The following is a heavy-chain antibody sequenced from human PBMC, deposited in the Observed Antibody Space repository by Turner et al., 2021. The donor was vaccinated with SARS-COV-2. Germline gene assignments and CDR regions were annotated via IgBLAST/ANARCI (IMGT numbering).Heavy chain of an antibody. CDR1: GFTFSTYS. CDR2: ISSRISYI. V-gene: IGHV3-21*01. D-gene: IGHD3-3*01. CDR3: ARDLVDFWSGYHRLGFDY. J-gene: IGHJ4*02. Sequence: EVQLVESGGGLVKPGGSLRLSWAASGFTFSTYSMNWVRQAPGKGLEWFSFISSRISYIYYADSVKGRFTISRDNAKNSLYLQMNSLRAEDTAVYYCARDLVDFWSGYHRLGFDYWGQGTLVTVSS.